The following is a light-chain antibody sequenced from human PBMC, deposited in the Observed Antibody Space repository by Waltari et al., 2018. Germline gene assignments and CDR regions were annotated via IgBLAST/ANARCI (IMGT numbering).Light chain of an antibody. J-gene: IGKJ1*01. CDR2: LAF. Sequence: DIVMTQSPLSLPVTPGKPASISCRSSQSLLHRNGYTSLDWYLQKPGQSPQLLIYLAFNRASGVPDRFSGSGSGTDFTLKISRVEAEDVGVYYCMQTLQAPVTFGQGTKVEIK. CDR1: QSLLHRNGYTS. V-gene: IGKV2-28*01. CDR3: MQTLQAPVT.